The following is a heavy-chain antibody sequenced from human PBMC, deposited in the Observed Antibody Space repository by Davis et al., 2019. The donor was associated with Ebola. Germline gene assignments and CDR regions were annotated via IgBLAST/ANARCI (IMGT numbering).Heavy chain of an antibody. CDR1: GYTFTNYA. D-gene: IGHD3-10*01. CDR3: ARDYYGSGIMANWFDP. Sequence: ASVKVSCKASGYTFTNYAMHWVRQAPGQRLEWMGWINIGNGDTEYSQKFQGRVTITSDTSASTAYMDLSSLRSEDTAVYYCARDYYGSGIMANWFDPWGQGTLVTVSS. CDR2: INIGNGDT. V-gene: IGHV1-3*04. J-gene: IGHJ5*02.